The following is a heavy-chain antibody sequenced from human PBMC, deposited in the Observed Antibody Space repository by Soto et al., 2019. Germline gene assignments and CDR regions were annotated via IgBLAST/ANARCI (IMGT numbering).Heavy chain of an antibody. Sequence: ASVKVSRKASGYTFTSYDINWVRQATGQGLEWMGWMNPNSGNTGYAQKFQGRVTMTRNTSISTAYMELSSLRSEDTAVYYCARSDSYRGYYYYYMDVCRKGTTVTASS. CDR3: ARSDSYRGYYYYYMDV. V-gene: IGHV1-8*01. CDR1: GYTFTSYD. J-gene: IGHJ6*03. D-gene: IGHD2-2*02. CDR2: MNPNSGNT.